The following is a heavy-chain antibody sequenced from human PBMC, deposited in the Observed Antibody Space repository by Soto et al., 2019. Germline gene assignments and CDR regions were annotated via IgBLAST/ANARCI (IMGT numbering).Heavy chain of an antibody. V-gene: IGHV4-39*01. Sequence: SETLSLTCSVSGDSIRGYHYYWGWIRQAPGKGLEWVGSVYFSGGDNYYNPTLQSRSSISLDKTYNKLFLRLLSVTAADNDVFFCAYGSSSAWIDKWGQGTLVTVSS. D-gene: IGHD6-25*01. CDR2: VYFSGGDN. CDR3: AYGSSSAWIDK. CDR1: GDSIRGYHYY. J-gene: IGHJ4*02.